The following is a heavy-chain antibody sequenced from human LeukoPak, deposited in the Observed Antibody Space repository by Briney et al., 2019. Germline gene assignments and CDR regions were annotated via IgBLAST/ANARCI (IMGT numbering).Heavy chain of an antibody. Sequence: PGGSLRLSCAASGLTFSSNWMTWVRQAPGKGLEWVATIKYDGSETYYVDSVRGRFSISRDNAKNSLYLQMNSLRAEDTAVYYCARDSTLSNYWGQGTLVTVSS. CDR2: IKYDGSET. D-gene: IGHD3-16*01. CDR3: ARDSTLSNY. CDR1: GLTFSSNW. V-gene: IGHV3-7*04. J-gene: IGHJ4*02.